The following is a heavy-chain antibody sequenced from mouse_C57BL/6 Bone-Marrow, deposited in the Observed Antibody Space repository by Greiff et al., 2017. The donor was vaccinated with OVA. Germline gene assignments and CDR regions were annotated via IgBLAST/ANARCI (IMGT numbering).Heavy chain of an antibody. CDR3: ARDYGSSYGYWYFDV. CDR2: IDPANGNT. Sequence: VQLQQSVAELVRPGASVKLSCTASGFNIKNTYMHWVKQRPEQGLEWIGRIDPANGNTKYAPKFQGKATITADTSSNTAYLQLSSLTSEDTAIDYCARDYGSSYGYWYFDVWGTGTTVTVSS. J-gene: IGHJ1*03. D-gene: IGHD1-1*01. V-gene: IGHV14-3*01. CDR1: GFNIKNTY.